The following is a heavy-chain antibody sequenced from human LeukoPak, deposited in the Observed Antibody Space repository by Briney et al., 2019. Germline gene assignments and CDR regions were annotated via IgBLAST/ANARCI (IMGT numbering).Heavy chain of an antibody. CDR3: ARDRDSSGWYEIYYYYMDV. Sequence: GGSLRLSCAASGFTFSRYYMSWVRQTPGKGLEWLANIKEDGSETYYVDSVKGRFTISRDNAKNSLYLQMSSLRAEDTAVYYCARDRDSSGWYEIYYYYMDVWGKGTTVTVSS. J-gene: IGHJ6*03. V-gene: IGHV3-7*01. D-gene: IGHD6-19*01. CDR2: IKEDGSET. CDR1: GFTFSRYY.